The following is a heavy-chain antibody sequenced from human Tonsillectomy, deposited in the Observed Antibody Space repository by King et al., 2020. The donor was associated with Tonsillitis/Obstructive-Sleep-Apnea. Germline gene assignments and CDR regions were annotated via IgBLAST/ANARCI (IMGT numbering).Heavy chain of an antibody. D-gene: IGHD3-16*01. V-gene: IGHV3-48*02. CDR3: AGGSRYYYMDI. J-gene: IGHJ6*03. CDR1: GFSFIDYD. Sequence: DVQLVESGGGLVQPGGSLRLSCAASGFSFIDYDMNWVRQAPGKGLKWILHIRIRSSVISYTDSVKGRVTISRDNAKNSLYMQMDSLRDDDTAVYYCAGGSRYYYMDIWGKGTTVTVTS. CDR2: IRIRSSVI.